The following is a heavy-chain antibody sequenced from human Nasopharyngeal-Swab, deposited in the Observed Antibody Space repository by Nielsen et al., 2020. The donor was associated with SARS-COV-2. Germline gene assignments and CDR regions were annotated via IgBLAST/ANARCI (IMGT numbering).Heavy chain of an antibody. D-gene: IGHD1-26*01. J-gene: IGHJ4*02. V-gene: IGHV3-21*01. CDR2: ISSSSSYI. Sequence: GGSLRLSCAASGFTFSSYEMNWVRQAPGKGLEWVSSISSSSSYIYYADSVKGRFTISRDNAKNSLYLQMNSLRAEDTAVYYCASDRYSGSYYDYWGQGTLVTVSS. CDR3: ASDRYSGSYYDY. CDR1: GFTFSSYE.